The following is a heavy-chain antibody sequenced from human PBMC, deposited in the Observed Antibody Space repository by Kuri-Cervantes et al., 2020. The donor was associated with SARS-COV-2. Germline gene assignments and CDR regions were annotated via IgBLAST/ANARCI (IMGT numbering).Heavy chain of an antibody. V-gene: IGHV3-23*01. CDR3: ARGSIVGATYYFDY. J-gene: IGHJ4*02. CDR2: ISGSGGST. Sequence: GGSLRLSCATSGFTFSSYAMSWVRQAPGKGLEWVSAISGSGGSTYYADSVKGRFTISRDNAKNSLYLQMNSLRAEDTAVYYCARGSIVGATYYFDYWGQGTLVTVSS. CDR1: GFTFSSYA. D-gene: IGHD1-26*01.